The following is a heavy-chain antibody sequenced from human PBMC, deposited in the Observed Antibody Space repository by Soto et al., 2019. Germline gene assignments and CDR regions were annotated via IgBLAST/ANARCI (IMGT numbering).Heavy chain of an antibody. Sequence: QVQLVQSGAEVKKPGASVKVSCKASGYTFTGYYMHWVRQAPGQGLEWMGWINPNSGGTNYAQKFQGRVTMTRDTSISTAYMELSRLRSDDTAVYYCASSNWNYGPYYYYYGMDVWGQGTTVTVSS. V-gene: IGHV1-2*02. CDR1: GYTFTGYY. D-gene: IGHD1-7*01. CDR3: ASSNWNYGPYYYYYGMDV. CDR2: INPNSGGT. J-gene: IGHJ6*02.